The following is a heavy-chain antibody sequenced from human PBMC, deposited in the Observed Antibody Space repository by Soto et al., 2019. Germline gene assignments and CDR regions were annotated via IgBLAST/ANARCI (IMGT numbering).Heavy chain of an antibody. D-gene: IGHD2-8*01. CDR3: AKLDCTNGVCYHPRNANWFDP. CDR2: ISGSGGST. Sequence: GSLRLSCAASGFTFSSYAMSWVRQAPGKGLEWVSAISGSGGSTYYADSVKGRFTISRDNSKNTLYLQMNSLRAEDTAVYYCAKLDCTNGVCYHPRNANWFDPWGQGTLVTVSS. J-gene: IGHJ5*02. V-gene: IGHV3-23*01. CDR1: GFTFSSYA.